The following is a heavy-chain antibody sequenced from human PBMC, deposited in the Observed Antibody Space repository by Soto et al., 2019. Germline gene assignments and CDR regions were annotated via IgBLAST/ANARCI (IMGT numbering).Heavy chain of an antibody. V-gene: IGHV1-18*01. J-gene: IGHJ4*02. D-gene: IGHD5-18*01. Sequence: QVQLMQSGAEVKKPGASVKVSCKASGYTFTSYGISWVRQAPGQGLEWMGWISAYNGNTNYAQKLQGRVTMTTDTPTSTACRGGRSLRSGARAGYYCAGPRGDTAMVRVWGQGPLVTLSS. CDR1: GYTFTSYG. CDR2: ISAYNGNT. CDR3: AGPRGDTAMVRV.